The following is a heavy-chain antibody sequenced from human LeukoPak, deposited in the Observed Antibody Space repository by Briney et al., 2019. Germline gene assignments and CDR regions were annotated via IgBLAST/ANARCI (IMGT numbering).Heavy chain of an antibody. Sequence: GSSVKVSCKASGGTFSSYAISWVRQAPGQGLEWMGRIIPILGIANYAQEFQGRVTITADKSTSTAYMEQSSLRSEDTAVYYCAREERRYSSSWYDYWGQGTLVTVSS. D-gene: IGHD6-13*01. CDR2: IIPILGIA. CDR3: AREERRYSSSWYDY. V-gene: IGHV1-69*04. CDR1: GGTFSSYA. J-gene: IGHJ4*02.